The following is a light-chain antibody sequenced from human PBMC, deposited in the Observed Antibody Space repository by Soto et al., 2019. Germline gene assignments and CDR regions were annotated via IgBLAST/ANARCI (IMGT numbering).Light chain of an antibody. CDR2: GAS. CDR1: QSVSSSY. J-gene: IGKJ1*01. V-gene: IGKV3-20*01. CDR3: QQYGSSRTWT. Sequence: EIVLAQSTGTLPLSPGERATRSCRASQSVSSSYLAWYQQKPGKTPRLLIYGASSRATGIPDRFSGSGSGTDFTLTISRLEPEDFAVYYCQQYGSSRTWTFGQGTKVDI.